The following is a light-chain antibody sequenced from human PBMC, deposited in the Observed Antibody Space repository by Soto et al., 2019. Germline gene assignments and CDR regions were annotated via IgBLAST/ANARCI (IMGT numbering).Light chain of an antibody. Sequence: EIVLTQSPATLSLSPGERATLSCRASQSVSSYLAWYQQKPGQAPRLLIYDASNRATGIPARFRGSGSGTDFTLTISSLEPADFAVYYCQQRSNWPPWTVGQGTNVEI. J-gene: IGKJ1*01. V-gene: IGKV3-11*01. CDR1: QSVSSY. CDR2: DAS. CDR3: QQRSNWPPWT.